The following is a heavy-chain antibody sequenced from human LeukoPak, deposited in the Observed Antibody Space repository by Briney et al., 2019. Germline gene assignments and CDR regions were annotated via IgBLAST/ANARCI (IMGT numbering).Heavy chain of an antibody. CDR2: ISAYNGNT. Sequence: ASVKVSCKASGDTFTSYGISWVRQAPGQGLEWMGWISAYNGNTNYAQKLQGRVTMTTDTSTSTAYMELRSLRSDDTAVYYCARDLSGPRMGATTGAYWSQGTLVTVSS. CDR3: ARDLSGPRMGATTGAY. D-gene: IGHD1-26*01. CDR1: GDTFTSYG. V-gene: IGHV1-18*01. J-gene: IGHJ4*02.